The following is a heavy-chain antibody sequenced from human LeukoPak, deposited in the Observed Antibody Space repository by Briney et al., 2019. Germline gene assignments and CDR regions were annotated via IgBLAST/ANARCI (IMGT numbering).Heavy chain of an antibody. J-gene: IGHJ4*02. V-gene: IGHV4-34*01. Sequence: SETLSLTCAVYGRSFSGYYWTWIRQTPGKGLEWIGEINHSGITDYNPSLRSRVTISVDTSKNQFSLKLTSVTAADTAVYYCARAKRGSLYDSSGYIDYWGQGTLVTVSS. CDR2: INHSGIT. D-gene: IGHD3-22*01. CDR1: GRSFSGYY. CDR3: ARAKRGSLYDSSGYIDY.